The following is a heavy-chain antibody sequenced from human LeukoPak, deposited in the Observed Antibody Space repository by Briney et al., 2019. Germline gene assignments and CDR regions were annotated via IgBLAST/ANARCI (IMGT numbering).Heavy chain of an antibody. CDR1: GGSISSSSHY. CDR3: ARGPGHSFKY. J-gene: IGHJ4*02. CDR2: IYYSGST. V-gene: IGHV4-39*07. D-gene: IGHD1-1*01. Sequence: PSETLSLTCTVSGGSISSSSHYWGWIRQPPGKGLEWIGTIYYSGSTYYNPSLKSRVTVSVDISADMSTTRVSLNLKSVTAADMAIYYCARGPGHSFKYWGQGTRVTVSS.